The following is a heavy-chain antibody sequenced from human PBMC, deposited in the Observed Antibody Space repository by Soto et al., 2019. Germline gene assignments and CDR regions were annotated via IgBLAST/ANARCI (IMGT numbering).Heavy chain of an antibody. CDR1: GFTFSSYA. Sequence: PGGSLRLSCAASGFTFSSYAMSWVRQAPGKGLEWVSAISGSGGSTYYADSVKGRFTISRDNSKNTLYLQMNSLRAEDTAVYYCASFFIGVQPTGLDPWGQGTPVTVSS. D-gene: IGHD2-2*01. J-gene: IGHJ5*02. CDR3: ASFFIGVQPTGLDP. CDR2: ISGSGGST. V-gene: IGHV3-23*01.